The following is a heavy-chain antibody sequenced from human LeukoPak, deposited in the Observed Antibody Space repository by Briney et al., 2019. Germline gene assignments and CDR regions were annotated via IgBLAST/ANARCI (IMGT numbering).Heavy chain of an antibody. V-gene: IGHV3-53*01. CDR3: ARSNVGAMAPDY. Sequence: PGGSLRLSCAASGFTVSSNYMSWVRQAPGKGLEWVSVIYSGSSTYYAASVKGRFTISRDNSKNTLYLQMNSLRAEDTAMYYCARSNVGAMAPDYWGQGTLVTVSS. CDR1: GFTVSSNY. CDR2: IYSGSST. D-gene: IGHD5-24*01. J-gene: IGHJ4*02.